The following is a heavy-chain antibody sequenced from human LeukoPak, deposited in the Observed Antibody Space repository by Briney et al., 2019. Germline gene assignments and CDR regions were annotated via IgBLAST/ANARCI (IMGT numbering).Heavy chain of an antibody. V-gene: IGHV1-69*06. J-gene: IGHJ5*02. CDR3: ARLPYWSYYDSSGYYPP. D-gene: IGHD3-22*01. Sequence: SVKVSCKASGGTFSSYAISWVRQAPGQGLEWMGRIIPIFGTANYAQKFQGRVTITADKSTSTAYMELSSLRSEDTAVYYCARLPYWSYYDSSGYYPPWGQGTLVTVSS. CDR2: IIPIFGTA. CDR1: GGTFSSYA.